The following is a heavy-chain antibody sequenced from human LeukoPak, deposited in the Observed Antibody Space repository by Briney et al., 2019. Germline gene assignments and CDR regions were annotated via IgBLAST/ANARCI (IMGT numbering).Heavy chain of an antibody. J-gene: IGHJ4*02. Sequence: GESLKISCKGSGYSFTSYWIGWVRQMPGKGLEWMGIIYPGDSDTRYSPSFQGQVTISADKSISTAYLQWSSLKASDTAMYYCARTHYYDSSGSRAYDYWGQGTLVTVSS. D-gene: IGHD3-22*01. V-gene: IGHV5-51*01. CDR3: ARTHYYDSSGSRAYDY. CDR2: IYPGDSDT. CDR1: GYSFTSYW.